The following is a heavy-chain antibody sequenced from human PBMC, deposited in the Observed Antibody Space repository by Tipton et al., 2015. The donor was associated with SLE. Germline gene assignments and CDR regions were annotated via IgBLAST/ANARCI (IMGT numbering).Heavy chain of an antibody. CDR2: IYHSGST. D-gene: IGHD2-21*02. J-gene: IGHJ4*02. CDR1: GGSISSGNW. CDR3: ARGSVGDSKDY. V-gene: IGHV4-4*02. Sequence: TLSLTCAVSGGSISSGNWWIWVRQPPGKGLEWIGEIYHSGSTNYNPSLKSRVTISVDKSKNHFSLNLSSVTAADTAVYYCARGSVGDSKDYWGQGTLVTVSS.